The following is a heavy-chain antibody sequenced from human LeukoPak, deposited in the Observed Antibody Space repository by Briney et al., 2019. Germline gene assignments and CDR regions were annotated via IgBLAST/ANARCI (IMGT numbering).Heavy chain of an antibody. CDR1: GGSISSSSYY. V-gene: IGHV4-39*01. J-gene: IGHJ4*02. CDR3: ASTTSGYYQFDY. D-gene: IGHD3-22*01. Sequence: SETLSLTCTVTGGSISSSSYYWGWVRQPPGKGLEWIGSIYYSGSTYYNPSLKSRVTISVDTSKNQFSLKLSSVTAADTAVYYCASTTSGYYQFDYWGQGTLVTVSS. CDR2: IYYSGST.